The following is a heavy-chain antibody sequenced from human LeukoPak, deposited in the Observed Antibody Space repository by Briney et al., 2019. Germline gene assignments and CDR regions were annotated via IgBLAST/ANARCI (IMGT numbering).Heavy chain of an antibody. CDR3: AKDPATYSSGWKYFDY. CDR2: ISFDGNDK. V-gene: IGHV3-30*18. J-gene: IGHJ4*02. CDR1: GFTFSSFE. Sequence: GGSLRLSCAASGFTFSSFEMNWVRQPPGKGLEWVAVISFDGNDKYYADSVKDRFTISRDYSKNTLYLEMNSLRTEDTAVYYCAKDPATYSSGWKYFDYWGQGTLVTVSS. D-gene: IGHD6-19*01.